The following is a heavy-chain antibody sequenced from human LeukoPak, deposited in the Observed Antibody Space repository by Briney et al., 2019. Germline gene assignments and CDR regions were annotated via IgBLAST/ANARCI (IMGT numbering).Heavy chain of an antibody. D-gene: IGHD3-22*01. Sequence: ASVKVSCKASGYTFTSYYMHWVLQAPGQGLEWMGIINPSGGSTSYAQKFQGRVTMTRDTSTSTVYMELSSLRSEDTAVYYCARVRGPLEDSDAFDIWGQGTMVTVSS. V-gene: IGHV1-46*01. J-gene: IGHJ3*02. CDR3: ARVRGPLEDSDAFDI. CDR2: INPSGGST. CDR1: GYTFTSYY.